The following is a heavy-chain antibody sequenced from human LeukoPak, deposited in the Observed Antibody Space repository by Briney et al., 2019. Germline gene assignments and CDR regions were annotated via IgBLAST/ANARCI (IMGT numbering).Heavy chain of an antibody. CDR2: IYYSGST. J-gene: IGHJ4*02. Sequence: SETLSLTCTVSGGSISSYYWSWIRQPPGKGLEWIGYIYYSGSTNYNPSLKSRVTISVDTPKNQFSLQLSSVTAADTAVYYCTRQYDSRYFDYWGQGTLVTVSS. CDR1: GGSISSYY. V-gene: IGHV4-59*01. D-gene: IGHD3-22*01. CDR3: TRQYDSRYFDY.